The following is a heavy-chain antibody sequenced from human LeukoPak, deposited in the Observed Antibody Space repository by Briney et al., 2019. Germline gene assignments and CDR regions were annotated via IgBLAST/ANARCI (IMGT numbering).Heavy chain of an antibody. CDR3: ARGPDGTVTTAQPFDY. D-gene: IGHD4-17*01. CDR1: GGSISSYY. V-gene: IGHV4-34*01. J-gene: IGHJ4*02. Sequence: SETLSLTCTVSGGSISSYYWSWIRQPPGKGLEWIGEINHSGSTNYNPSLKSRVTISVDTSKNQFSLKLSSVTAADTAVYYCARGPDGTVTTAQPFDYWGQGTLVTVSS. CDR2: INHSGST.